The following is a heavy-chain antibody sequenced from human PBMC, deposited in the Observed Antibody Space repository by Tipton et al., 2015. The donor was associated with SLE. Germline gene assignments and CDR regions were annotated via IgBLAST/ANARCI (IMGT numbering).Heavy chain of an antibody. V-gene: IGHV4-59*01. J-gene: IGHJ4*02. CDR3: ARWAGPTVTFDY. CDR2: IYYSGST. D-gene: IGHD4-11*01. Sequence: LRLSCTVSGGSISSYYWSWIRQPPGKGLEWIGYIYYSGSTNYNPSLKSRVTISVDTSKNQFSLKLSSGTAADTAVYYCARWAGPTVTFDYRGQGTLVTVSS. CDR1: GGSISSYY.